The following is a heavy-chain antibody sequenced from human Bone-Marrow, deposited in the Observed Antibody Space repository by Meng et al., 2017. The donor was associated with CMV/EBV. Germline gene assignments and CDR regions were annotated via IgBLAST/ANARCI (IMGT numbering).Heavy chain of an antibody. Sequence: ASVKVSCKASGYTFTYCSLHWLQQAPGQGLERMRWITLYNGNTNYAKKFQGRVTITRDMSTSTAYMELSSLRSEDTAVYYCAADRYDQDYYYYGMDVWGQGTTVTVSS. CDR1: GYTFTYCS. CDR3: AADRYDQDYYYYGMDV. CDR2: ITLYNGNT. V-gene: IGHV1-68*01. D-gene: IGHD1-1*01. J-gene: IGHJ6*02.